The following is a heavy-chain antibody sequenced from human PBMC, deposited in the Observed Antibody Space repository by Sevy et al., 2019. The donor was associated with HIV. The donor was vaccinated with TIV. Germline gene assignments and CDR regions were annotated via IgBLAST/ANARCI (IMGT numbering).Heavy chain of an antibody. V-gene: IGHV3-43*01. Sequence: GKSLKISCAVSGFTFDDYILHWIRQPPGKGLEWVSVISWDGETTHYADSVKGRFTISRDNIKDSLYLQMNSLRTEDTALYYCAKGGIAVPGPPDYWGQGTRVTVSS. J-gene: IGHJ4*02. D-gene: IGHD6-19*01. CDR1: GFTFDDYI. CDR3: AKGGIAVPGPPDY. CDR2: ISWDGETT.